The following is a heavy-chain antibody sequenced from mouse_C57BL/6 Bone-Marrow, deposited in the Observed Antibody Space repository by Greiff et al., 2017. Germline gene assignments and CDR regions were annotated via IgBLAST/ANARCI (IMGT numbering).Heavy chain of an antibody. D-gene: IGHD2-12*01. V-gene: IGHV1-81*01. CDR3: ARPTIVVWDFDV. CDR1: GYTFTSYC. CDR2: IYPRSGNT. J-gene: IGHJ1*03. Sequence: QVQLQQSGAELARPGASVKLSCKASGYTFTSYCISWVKQRTGQGLEWIGEIYPRSGNTYYNEKFKGKATLTADKSTSTAYIKLRSLTSEDATVYFWARPTIVVWDFDVWGTGTTVTVSS.